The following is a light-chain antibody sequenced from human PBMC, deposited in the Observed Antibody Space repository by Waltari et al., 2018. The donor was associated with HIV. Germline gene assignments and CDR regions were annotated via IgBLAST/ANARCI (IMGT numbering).Light chain of an antibody. J-gene: IGLJ2*01. CDR1: TTDIGGYTY. CDR2: DVS. CDR3: CSYTKLTTHYVL. V-gene: IGLV2-14*03. Sequence: QSALTPPASVSGSPGHSLTLSCHGTTTDIGGYTYISWYQRHPDKAPKLIIFDVSHRPSGISSRFSGSKSGNTASLTISGLQAEDEADYYCCSYTKLTTHYVLFGGGTKLTVL.